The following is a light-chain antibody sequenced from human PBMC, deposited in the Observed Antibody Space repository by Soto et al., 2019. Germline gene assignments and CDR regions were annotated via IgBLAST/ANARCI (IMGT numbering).Light chain of an antibody. V-gene: IGLV2-14*03. CDR3: SSFTISHTYV. Sequence: QSALTQPASVSGSPGQSIAISCTGTGSDFGDYKYVSWYQQHPGKAPKLILYDVTHRPPGISDRLSGSKSGNTASLTISGLQAEDEADYYCSSFTISHTYVFGTGTKVTVL. J-gene: IGLJ1*01. CDR1: GSDFGDYKY. CDR2: DVT.